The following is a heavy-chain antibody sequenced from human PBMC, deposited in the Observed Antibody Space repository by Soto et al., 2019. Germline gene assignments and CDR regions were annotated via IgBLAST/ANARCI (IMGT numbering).Heavy chain of an antibody. CDR1: GFTFSYYY. CDR3: AREKVGYGDGDAFDI. D-gene: IGHD4-17*01. V-gene: IGHV3-11*01. CDR2: ISSSGSTI. Sequence: PGGSLILSCAASGFTFSYYYMSWIRQAPGKGLEWVSYISSSGSTIYYADSVKGRFTISRDNAKNSLYLQMNSLRAEDTAVYYCAREKVGYGDGDAFDIWGQGTMVTVSS. J-gene: IGHJ3*02.